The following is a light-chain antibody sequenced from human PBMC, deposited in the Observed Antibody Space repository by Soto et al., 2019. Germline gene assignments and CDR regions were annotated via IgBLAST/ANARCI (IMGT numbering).Light chain of an antibody. V-gene: IGKV1-5*01. Sequence: IQMTQSPSTLSASVGDRVTITFLASQSIGSWLAWYQQKPGKAPNLLIYDASSLESGVPSRFSGSGSGTEFTLTISSLQPDDFATYYCQQYNSYPWTFGQGTKVDIK. CDR2: DAS. J-gene: IGKJ1*01. CDR1: QSIGSW. CDR3: QQYNSYPWT.